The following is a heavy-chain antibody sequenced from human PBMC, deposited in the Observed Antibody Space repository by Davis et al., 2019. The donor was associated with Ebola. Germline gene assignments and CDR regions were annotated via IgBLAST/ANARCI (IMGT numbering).Heavy chain of an antibody. V-gene: IGHV4-31*03. J-gene: IGHJ6*04. D-gene: IGHD4-23*01. CDR1: GGSISSGGYY. Sequence: LRLSCTVSGGSISSGGYYWSWIRQHPGKGLEWIGYIYYSGSTYYNPSLKSRVTISVDTSKNQFSLKLSSVTAADTAVYYCAREDYVGSYYYGMDVWGKGTTVTVSS. CDR2: IYYSGST. CDR3: AREDYVGSYYYGMDV.